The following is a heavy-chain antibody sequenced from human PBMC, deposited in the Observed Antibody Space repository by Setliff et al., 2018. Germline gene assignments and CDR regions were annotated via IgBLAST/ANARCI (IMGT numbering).Heavy chain of an antibody. V-gene: IGHV1-69*05. CDR3: ARGNYYDSSGYSVDY. Sequence: ASVKVSCKASGGTFSSYAISWVRQAPGQGLEWMGGIIPIFGTANYAQKFQGRVTITTDESTSTAYMEPSSLRSEDTAVYYCARGNYYDSSGYSVDYWGQGTLVTVSS. D-gene: IGHD3-22*01. J-gene: IGHJ4*02. CDR2: IIPIFGTA. CDR1: GGTFSSYA.